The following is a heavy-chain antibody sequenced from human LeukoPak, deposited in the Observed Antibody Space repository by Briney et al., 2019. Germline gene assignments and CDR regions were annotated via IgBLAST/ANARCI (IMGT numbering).Heavy chain of an antibody. CDR1: GFTFNTYA. CDR2: ISGSAGST. D-gene: IGHD1-1*01. CDR3: AREGTNWNDGRFDY. J-gene: IGHJ4*02. Sequence: GGSLRLSCAASGFTFNTYAMNWVRQAPGKGLECVSGISGSAGSTYYADSVKGRFTISRDNSKNTLYLQMNSLRAEDTAVYYCAREGTNWNDGRFDYWGQGTLVTVFS. V-gene: IGHV3-23*01.